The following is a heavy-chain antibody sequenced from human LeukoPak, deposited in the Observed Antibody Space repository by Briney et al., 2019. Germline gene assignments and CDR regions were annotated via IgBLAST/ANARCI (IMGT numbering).Heavy chain of an antibody. CDR2: IYTSGST. Sequence: SETLSLTCTVSGFSINSYYWSWIRQPAGKGLEWIGRIYTSGSTNYNPSLESRVTMSVDTSKNQFSLKLSSVTAADTAVYYCARSWAAAGKGWFDPWGQGTLVTVSS. V-gene: IGHV4-4*07. J-gene: IGHJ5*02. D-gene: IGHD6-13*01. CDR3: ARSWAAAGKGWFDP. CDR1: GFSINSYY.